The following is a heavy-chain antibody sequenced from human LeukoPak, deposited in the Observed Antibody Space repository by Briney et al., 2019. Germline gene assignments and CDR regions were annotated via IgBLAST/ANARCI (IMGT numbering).Heavy chain of an antibody. CDR2: IRPDGSTT. J-gene: IGHJ3*02. D-gene: IGHD5-24*01. Sequence: GGSLRLSCAASGFTFRTYWMHWVRQPPGKGLVWVSRIRPDGSTTTYADSVKGRFTISRDNSKNTVFLQMNSLRAEDTAVYYCAKDPEVARLGAFDIWGQGTMVTVSS. V-gene: IGHV3-74*01. CDR1: GFTFRTYW. CDR3: AKDPEVARLGAFDI.